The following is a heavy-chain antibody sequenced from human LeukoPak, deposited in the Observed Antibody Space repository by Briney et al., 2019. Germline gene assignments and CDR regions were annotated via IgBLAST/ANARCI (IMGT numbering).Heavy chain of an antibody. CDR2: IYYSGST. J-gene: IGHJ4*02. CDR1: GGSISSYY. Sequence: PSETLSLTCTVSGGSISSYYWSWIRQPPGKGLEWIGYIYYSGSTNYNPSLESRATISVDTSKNQFSLKLSSVTAADTAVYYCARDRSEFDYWGQGTLVTVSS. V-gene: IGHV4-59*01. CDR3: ARDRSEFDY. D-gene: IGHD3-3*01.